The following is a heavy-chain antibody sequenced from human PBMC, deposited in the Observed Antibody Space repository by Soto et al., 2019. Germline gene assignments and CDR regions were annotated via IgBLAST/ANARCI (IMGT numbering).Heavy chain of an antibody. Sequence: QVQLVQSGPEVKTPGASVKVSCKASGYTFLKYGITWVRQATGQGLEWMGGIQTDTGHPNVAQKFQDRVTMTTDTSTGTAYLEMRSLRSGDTATLYCAKDRGYGYRFGHWCQGTLGTVSS. J-gene: IGHJ4*02. CDR3: AKDRGYGYRFGH. V-gene: IGHV1-18*01. CDR1: GYTFLKYG. CDR2: IQTDTGHP. D-gene: IGHD3-16*01.